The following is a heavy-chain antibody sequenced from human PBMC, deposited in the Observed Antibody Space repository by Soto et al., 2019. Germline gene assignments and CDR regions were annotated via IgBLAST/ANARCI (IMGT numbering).Heavy chain of an antibody. CDR2: IYSGGST. CDR3: AREDSSSTGD. D-gene: IGHD6-13*01. J-gene: IGHJ4*02. V-gene: IGHV3-53*01. CDR1: GFTVSSNY. Sequence: LRLSCAASGFTVSSNYMSWVRQAPGKGLEWVSVIYSGGSTYYADSVKGRFTISRDNSKNTLYLQMNSLRAEDTAVYYCAREDSSSTGDWVQGTLVTVSS.